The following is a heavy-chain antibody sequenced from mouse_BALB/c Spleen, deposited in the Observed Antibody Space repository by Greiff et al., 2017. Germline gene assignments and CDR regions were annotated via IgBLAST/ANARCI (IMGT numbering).Heavy chain of an antibody. V-gene: IGHV5-6-4*01. J-gene: IGHJ1*01. CDR1: GFTFSSYT. CDR3: TRGAGSSRYWYVDV. CDR2: ISSGGSYT. D-gene: IGHD1-1*01. Sequence: DVMLVESGGGLVKPGGSLKLSCAASGFTFSSYTMSWVRQTPEKRLEWVATISSGGSYTYYPDSVKGRFTISRDNAKNALYLQKSSLKSEDTAMSYCTRGAGSSRYWYVDVWGAGTTVTVSS.